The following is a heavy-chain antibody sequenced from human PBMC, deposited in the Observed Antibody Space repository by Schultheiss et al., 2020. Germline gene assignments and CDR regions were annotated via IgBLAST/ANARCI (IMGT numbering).Heavy chain of an antibody. J-gene: IGHJ4*02. CDR2: ISGSGGST. Sequence: GESLKISCAASGFTFSSYAMSWVRQAPGKGLEWVSAISGSGGSTYYADSVKGRFTISRDNSKNTLYLQMNSLRAEDTAVYYCAKVVVMLFVDYWGQGTLVTVSS. D-gene: IGHD3/OR15-3a*01. V-gene: IGHV3-23*01. CDR3: AKVVVMLFVDY. CDR1: GFTFSSYA.